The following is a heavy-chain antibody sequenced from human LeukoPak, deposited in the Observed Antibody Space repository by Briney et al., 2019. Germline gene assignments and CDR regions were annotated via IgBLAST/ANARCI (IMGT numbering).Heavy chain of an antibody. J-gene: IGHJ6*02. Sequence: GGSLRLSCAASGFTFSTDVMSWVRQAPRKGLECVSAISGSGGNTYYADSVKGRFTISRDNSKNMLYLQMNSLRAEDTAVYYCAKVSGRIQSWPQPFGDGMDVWGQGTTVTVSS. CDR3: AKVSGRIQSWPQPFGDGMDV. D-gene: IGHD3-10*01. V-gene: IGHV3-23*01. CDR1: GFTFSTDV. CDR2: ISGSGGNT.